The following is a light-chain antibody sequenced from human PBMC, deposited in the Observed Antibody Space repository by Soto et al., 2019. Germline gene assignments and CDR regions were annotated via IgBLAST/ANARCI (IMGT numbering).Light chain of an antibody. J-gene: IGLJ1*01. CDR3: SSYAGTNNLYV. Sequence: QSALTQPPSASGSPGQSVTISCTGTSSDVGGYKYVSWYQQHPGNAPKLMIYEVIKRPSGVPDRFSGSKSGNTASLTVSGLQAEDEADYYCSSYAGTNNLYVFGTGTKLTVL. CDR1: SSDVGGYKY. V-gene: IGLV2-8*01. CDR2: EVI.